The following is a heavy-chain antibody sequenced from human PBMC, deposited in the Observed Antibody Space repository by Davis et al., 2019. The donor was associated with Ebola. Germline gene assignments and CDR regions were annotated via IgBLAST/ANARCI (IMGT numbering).Heavy chain of an antibody. CDR3: ARPLITIFGVEDAFDI. D-gene: IGHD3-3*01. Sequence: GESLKISCEASGFTFSNSWMHWVRQAPGKGLVWVSYSNSDGSSTSYADSVKGRFTIPRDNAKNTLYLQMNSLRAEDTAVYYCARPLITIFGVEDAFDIWGQGTMVTVSS. V-gene: IGHV3-74*01. CDR2: SNSDGSST. J-gene: IGHJ3*02. CDR1: GFTFSNSW.